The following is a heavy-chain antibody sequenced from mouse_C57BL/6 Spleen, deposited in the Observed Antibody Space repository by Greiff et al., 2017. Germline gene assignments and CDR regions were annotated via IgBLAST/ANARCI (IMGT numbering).Heavy chain of an antibody. J-gene: IGHJ2*01. V-gene: IGHV1-80*01. CDR2: IYPGDGDT. CDR3: ARSERYHYFDY. CDR1: GYAFSSYW. Sequence: QVQLKESGAELVKPGASVKISCKASGYAFSSYWMNWVKQRPGKGLEWIGQIYPGDGDTNYNGKFKGKATLTADKSSSTAYMQLSSLTSEDSAVYFCARSERYHYFDYWGQGTTLTVSS. D-gene: IGHD2-14*01.